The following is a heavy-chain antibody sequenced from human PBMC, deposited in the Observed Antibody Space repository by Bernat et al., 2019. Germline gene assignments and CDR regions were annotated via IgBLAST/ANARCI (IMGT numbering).Heavy chain of an antibody. D-gene: IGHD2-2*01. CDR2: ISAYNGNT. V-gene: IGHV1-18*01. Sequence: QVQLVQSGAEVKKPGASVKVSCKASGYTFTSYGISWVRQAPGQGLEWMGWISAYNGNTNYAQKLQGRVTITTATSTSTAYMALTSRRYDTKAMYYCAAAPSQVPAANIWFDPWGQGTLVTVSS. CDR1: GYTFTSYG. CDR3: AAAPSQVPAANIWFDP. J-gene: IGHJ5*01.